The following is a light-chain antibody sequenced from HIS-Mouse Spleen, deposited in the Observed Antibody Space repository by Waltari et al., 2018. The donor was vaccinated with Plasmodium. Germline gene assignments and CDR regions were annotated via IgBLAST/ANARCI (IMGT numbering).Light chain of an antibody. Sequence: DIQMTQSPSSLSASVGDRVTITCRASQGISKYLAWYQQKPGKVPKLLIYAAATLQSRVPSRFSGSGTWSDFTLTISSLQPEDVATYYCQNYNSAPWTFGQGTKVEI. CDR3: QNYNSAPWT. CDR2: AAA. CDR1: QGISKY. V-gene: IGKV1-27*01. J-gene: IGKJ1*01.